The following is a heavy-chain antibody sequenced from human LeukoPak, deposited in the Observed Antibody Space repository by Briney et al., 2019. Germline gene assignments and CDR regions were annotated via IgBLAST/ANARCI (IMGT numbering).Heavy chain of an antibody. V-gene: IGHV1-24*01. CDR2: FDPEDGET. D-gene: IGHD3-3*01. J-gene: IGHJ5*02. Sequence: VASVKVSCKVSGYTLTELSMHWVRQAPGKGLEWMGGFDPEDGETIYAQKFQGRVTMTRNTSISTAYMELSSLRSEDTAVYYCARGFYYDFWSGYSRHYNWFDPWGQGTLVTVSS. CDR3: ARGFYYDFWSGYSRHYNWFDP. CDR1: GYTLTELS.